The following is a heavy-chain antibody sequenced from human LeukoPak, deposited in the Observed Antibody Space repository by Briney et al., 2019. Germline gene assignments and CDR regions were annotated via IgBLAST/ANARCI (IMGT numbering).Heavy chain of an antibody. J-gene: IGHJ5*02. CDR2: IYYSGST. CDR1: GGSISSSSYY. CDR3: ARLDGSGSSLNWFDP. Sequence: SETLSLTCTVSGGSISSSSYYWSWIRQPPGKGLEWIGYIYYSGSTYYNPSLKSRVTISVDTSKNQFSLKLSSVTAADTAVYYCARLDGSGSSLNWFDPWGQGTLVTVSS. D-gene: IGHD3-10*01. V-gene: IGHV4-30-4*01.